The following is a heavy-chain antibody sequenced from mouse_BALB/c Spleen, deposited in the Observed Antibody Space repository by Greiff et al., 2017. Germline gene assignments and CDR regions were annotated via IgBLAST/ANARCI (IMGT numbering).Heavy chain of an antibody. CDR1: GFTFSSYT. J-gene: IGHJ3*01. V-gene: IGHV5-6-4*01. D-gene: IGHD2-4*01. CDR2: ISSGGSYT. CDR3: TRGGDYYDYDWFAY. Sequence: EVQRVESGGGLVKPGGSLKLSCAASGFTFSSYTMSWVRQTPEKRLEWVATISSGGSYTYYPDSVKGRFTISRDNAKNTLYLQMSSLKSEDTAMYYCTRGGDYYDYDWFAYWGQGTLVTVSA.